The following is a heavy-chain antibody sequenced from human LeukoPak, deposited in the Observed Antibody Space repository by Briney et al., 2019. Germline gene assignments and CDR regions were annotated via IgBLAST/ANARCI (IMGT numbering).Heavy chain of an antibody. CDR2: INHSGST. V-gene: IGHV4-34*01. Sequence: SETLSLTCAVYGGSFSGYYWSWIRQPPGKGLEWIGEINHSGSTNYNPSLKSRVTISVDTSKNQFSLKLSSVTAADTAVYYCARGTGYSSGSGFDYWGQGTQVTVSS. CDR1: GGSFSGYY. CDR3: ARGTGYSSGSGFDY. D-gene: IGHD6-19*01. J-gene: IGHJ4*02.